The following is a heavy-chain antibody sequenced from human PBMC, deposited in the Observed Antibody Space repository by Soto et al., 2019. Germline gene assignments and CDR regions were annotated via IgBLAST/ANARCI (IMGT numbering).Heavy chain of an antibody. CDR3: ARGGGVGVAGSAAFDM. CDR1: GYPVTAYY. Sequence: QLHLVQSGAVVKKPGASVTVSCSASGYPVTAYYMHWVRQAPGRGLEWMGGINPATGAAKYTQTLQGRVPMTRATSTSTVFKELSGLTSEDPAVFYCARGGGVGVAGSAAFDMWGQGTLVTVSS. D-gene: IGHD3-3*01. J-gene: IGHJ3*02. CDR2: INPATGAA. V-gene: IGHV1-2*02.